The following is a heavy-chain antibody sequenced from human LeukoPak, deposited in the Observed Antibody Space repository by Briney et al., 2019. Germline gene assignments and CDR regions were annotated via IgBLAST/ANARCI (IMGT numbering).Heavy chain of an antibody. CDR1: GFTFSTYS. CDR3: AASYSSLSPNDY. D-gene: IGHD6-6*01. J-gene: IGHJ4*02. CDR2: ISGGSNYI. V-gene: IGHV3-21*01. Sequence: GGSLRLSCEASGFTFSTYSMNWVRQAPGKGLEWVSSISGGSNYIYYADSVKGRLTISRDNAKNSLYLQMNSLRAEDTAVYYCAASYSSLSPNDYWGQGTLVIVSP.